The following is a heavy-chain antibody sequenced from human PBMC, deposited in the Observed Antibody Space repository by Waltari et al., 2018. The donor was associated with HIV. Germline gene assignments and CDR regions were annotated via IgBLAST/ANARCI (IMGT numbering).Heavy chain of an antibody. CDR1: GGSISSSSYY. CDR2: IYYSGST. CDR3: ARAVPSTIFGVVTFFDY. D-gene: IGHD3-3*01. Sequence: QLQLQESGPGLVKPSETLSLTCTVSGGSISSSSYYWGWIRQPPGKGLEWIGSIYYSGSTYYNPSLKSRVTISVDTSKNQFSLKLSSVTAADTAVYYCARAVPSTIFGVVTFFDYWGQGTLVTVSS. J-gene: IGHJ4*02. V-gene: IGHV4-39*07.